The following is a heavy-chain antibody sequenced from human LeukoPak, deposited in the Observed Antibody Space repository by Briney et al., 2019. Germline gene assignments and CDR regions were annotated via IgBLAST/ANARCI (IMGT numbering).Heavy chain of an antibody. J-gene: IGHJ3*02. V-gene: IGHV4-59*01. CDR2: IYYSGST. CDR1: GGSISSYY. CDR3: ARTYSSGWSLGVFDI. Sequence: SETLSLTCTVSGGSISSYYWSWIRQPPGKGLEWIGYIYYSGSTNCNPSLKSRVTISVDTSKNQFSLKLSSVTAADTAVYYCARTYSSGWSLGVFDIWGQGTMVTVSS. D-gene: IGHD6-19*01.